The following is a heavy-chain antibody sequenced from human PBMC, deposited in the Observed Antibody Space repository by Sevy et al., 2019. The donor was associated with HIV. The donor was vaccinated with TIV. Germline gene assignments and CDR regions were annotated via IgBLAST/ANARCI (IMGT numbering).Heavy chain of an antibody. Sequence: GGSLRLSCAASGFTFSSYGMHWVRQAPGKGLEWVAVISYDGSNKYYADSVKGRFTISRDNSKNTLYLQMNSLRAGDTAVYYCAKDSPTYYDFWSGPYYYGMDVWGQGTTVTVSS. CDR1: GFTFSSYG. V-gene: IGHV3-30*18. CDR3: AKDSPTYYDFWSGPYYYGMDV. J-gene: IGHJ6*02. D-gene: IGHD3-3*01. CDR2: ISYDGSNK.